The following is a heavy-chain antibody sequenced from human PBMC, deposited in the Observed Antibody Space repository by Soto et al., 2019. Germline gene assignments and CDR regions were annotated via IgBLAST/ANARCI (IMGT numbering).Heavy chain of an antibody. J-gene: IGHJ4*02. V-gene: IGHV4-39*01. CDR1: GGSISSSSYY. D-gene: IGHD2-21*02. Sequence: SETLSLTCTVSGGSISSSSYYWGWIRQPPGKGLEWIGSIYYSGSTYYNPSLKSRVTISVDTSKNQFSLKLSSVTAADTAVYYCARRKVTPFDYWGQGTLVTVSS. CDR2: IYYSGST. CDR3: ARRKVTPFDY.